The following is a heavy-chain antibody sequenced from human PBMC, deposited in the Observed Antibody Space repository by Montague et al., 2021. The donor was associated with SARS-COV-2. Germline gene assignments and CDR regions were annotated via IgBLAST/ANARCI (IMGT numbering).Heavy chain of an antibody. D-gene: IGHD4-17*01. V-gene: IGHV4-39*01. Sequence: SETLSLTCTVSGDSTSCSNCYWGWIRQPPGKGLDWIGTINNSGTTYYNPSLKSRLTIYIDTSKNQFSLKLFSVTAADTAVYYCARHRRYGFNSLDNYFHAWGQGTLVTVSS. CDR1: GDSTSCSNCY. CDR2: INNSGTT. CDR3: ARHRRYGFNSLDNYFHA. J-gene: IGHJ5*02.